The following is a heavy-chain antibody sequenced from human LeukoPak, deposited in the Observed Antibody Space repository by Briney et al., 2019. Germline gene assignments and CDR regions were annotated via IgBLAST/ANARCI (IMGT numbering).Heavy chain of an antibody. Sequence: AASVKVSCKASGYTFTSYYMHWVRQAPGQGLEWMGIISPSGGSTSYAQKFQGRVTMTEDTSTDTAYMELSSLRSEDTAVYYCATASWREGHGGAFDIWGQGTMVTVSS. J-gene: IGHJ3*02. CDR2: ISPSGGST. D-gene: IGHD6-13*01. V-gene: IGHV1-46*01. CDR1: GYTFTSYY. CDR3: ATASWREGHGGAFDI.